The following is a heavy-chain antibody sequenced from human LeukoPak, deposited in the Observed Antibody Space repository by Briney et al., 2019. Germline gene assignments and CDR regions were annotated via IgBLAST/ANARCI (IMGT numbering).Heavy chain of an antibody. Sequence: SETLSLTCAVSGGSISSSNWWSWVRQPPGKGLEWIGEIYHSGSTNYNPSLKSRVTISVDKSKNQFSLKLSSVTAADTAVYYCARAFGGGSSLPYFDYWGQGTLVTVSS. CDR3: ARAFGGGSSLPYFDY. D-gene: IGHD6-13*01. CDR2: IYHSGST. J-gene: IGHJ4*02. V-gene: IGHV4-4*02. CDR1: GGSISSSNW.